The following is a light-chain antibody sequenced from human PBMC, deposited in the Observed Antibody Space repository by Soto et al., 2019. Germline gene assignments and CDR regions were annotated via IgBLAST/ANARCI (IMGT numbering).Light chain of an antibody. V-gene: IGKV1-5*01. CDR2: AAS. Sequence: DIKLIQSPATLSASVGDRITITCRASENIFKFLAWYQQRSGSAPNLLIYAASDLESGVPSRFSGSGSGTEFTLSIDNLQPDDFSTCYCHRYNSQSITFGGGTKVDVK. CDR3: HRYNSQSIT. CDR1: ENIFKF. J-gene: IGKJ4*01.